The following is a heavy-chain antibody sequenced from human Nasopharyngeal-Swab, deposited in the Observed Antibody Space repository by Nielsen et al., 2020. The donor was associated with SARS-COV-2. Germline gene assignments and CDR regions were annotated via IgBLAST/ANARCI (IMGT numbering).Heavy chain of an antibody. CDR2: IYYSGST. J-gene: IGHJ6*03. CDR3: ATGANYDILTGYYSYYYYMDV. Sequence: WIRQPPGKGLEWIGYIYYSGSTNYNPPLKSRVTISVDTSKNQFSLKLSSVTAADTAVYYCATGANYDILTGYYSYYYYMDVWGKGTTVTVSS. V-gene: IGHV4-59*01. D-gene: IGHD3-9*01.